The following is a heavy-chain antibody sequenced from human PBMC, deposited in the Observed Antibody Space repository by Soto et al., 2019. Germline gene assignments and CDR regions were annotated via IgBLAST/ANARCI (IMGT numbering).Heavy chain of an antibody. Sequence: SVKVSCKASGGTFSSYAISWVRQAPGQGLEWMGGIIPIFGTANYAQKFQGRVTITADESTSTAYMELSSLRSEDTAVYYCARDVYCGGDCYARYYYYGMDVWGQGTTVTVSS. D-gene: IGHD2-21*02. J-gene: IGHJ6*02. CDR1: GGTFSSYA. CDR2: IIPIFGTA. CDR3: ARDVYCGGDCYARYYYYGMDV. V-gene: IGHV1-69*13.